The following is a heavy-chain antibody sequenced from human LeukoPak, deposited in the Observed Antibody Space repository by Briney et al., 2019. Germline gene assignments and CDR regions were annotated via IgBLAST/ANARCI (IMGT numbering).Heavy chain of an antibody. CDR1: GGSISSYY. J-gene: IGHJ3*02. CDR2: IYYSGST. V-gene: IGHV4-59*12. Sequence: SETLSLTCTVSGGSISSYYWSRIRQPPGKGLEWIGYIYYSGSTNYNPSLKSRVTISVDTSKNQFSLKLSSVTAADTAVYYCARDPNSSGWDINGAFDIWGQGTMVTVSS. D-gene: IGHD6-19*01. CDR3: ARDPNSSGWDINGAFDI.